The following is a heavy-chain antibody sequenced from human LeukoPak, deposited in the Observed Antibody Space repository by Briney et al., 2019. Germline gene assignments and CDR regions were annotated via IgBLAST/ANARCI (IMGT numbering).Heavy chain of an antibody. Sequence: SETLSLTCTVSGGSISSGDYYWSWIRQPPGKGLEWIGYIYYSGSTYYNPSLKSRVTISVDTSKNQFSLKLSSVTAADTAVYYCARIVGATTGWFDPWGQGTLVTVSS. V-gene: IGHV4-30-4*01. D-gene: IGHD1-26*01. CDR1: GGSISSGDYY. CDR3: ARIVGATTGWFDP. CDR2: IYYSGST. J-gene: IGHJ5*02.